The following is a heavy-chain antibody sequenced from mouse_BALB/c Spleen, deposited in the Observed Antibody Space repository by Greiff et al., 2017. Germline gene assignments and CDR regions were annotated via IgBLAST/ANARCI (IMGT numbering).Heavy chain of an antibody. V-gene: IGHV1S81*02. Sequence: QVQLQQPGAELVKPGASVKLSCKASGYTFTSYWMHWVKQRPGQGLEWIGEINPSNGRTNYNEKFKSKATLTVDKSSSTAYMQLSSLTSEDSAVYYCARVSLPFADWGQGTLVTVSA. CDR1: GYTFTSYW. J-gene: IGHJ3*01. CDR3: ARVSLPFAD. D-gene: IGHD2-1*01. CDR2: INPSNGRT.